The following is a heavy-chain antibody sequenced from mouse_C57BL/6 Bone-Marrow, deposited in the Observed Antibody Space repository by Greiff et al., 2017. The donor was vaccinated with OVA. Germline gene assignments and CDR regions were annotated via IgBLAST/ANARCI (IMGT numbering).Heavy chain of an antibody. CDR3: ARRYYGSCAMDY. J-gene: IGHJ4*01. CDR2: ISSGSSTI. CDR1: GFTFSDYG. V-gene: IGHV5-17*01. Sequence: EVMLVESGGGLVKPGGSLKLSCAASGFTFSDYGMHWVRQAPEKGLEWVAYISSGSSTIYYADTVKGRFTISRDNAKNTPFLQMTSLRSEDTAMYYCARRYYGSCAMDYWGQGTSVTVSS. D-gene: IGHD1-1*01.